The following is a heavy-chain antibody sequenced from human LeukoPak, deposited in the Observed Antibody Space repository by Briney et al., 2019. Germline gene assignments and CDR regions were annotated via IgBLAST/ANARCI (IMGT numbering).Heavy chain of an antibody. J-gene: IGHJ4*02. V-gene: IGHV3-23*01. CDR1: GFTFSNYA. D-gene: IGHD4-23*01. Sequence: PGGSLRLSCAASGFTFSNYAMSWVRQAPGKGLEWVSSISGSGGSTYYVDSVKGRFTISRDNSKNTLHLQMNILRAEDTAAYYCAKLGGNVAFWGQETLVTVSS. CDR3: AKLGGNVAF. CDR2: ISGSGGST.